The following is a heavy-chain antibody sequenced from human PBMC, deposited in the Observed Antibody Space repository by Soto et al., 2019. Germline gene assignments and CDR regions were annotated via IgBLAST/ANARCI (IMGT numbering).Heavy chain of an antibody. D-gene: IGHD3-16*01. V-gene: IGHV1-69*02. CDR2: ITPVLDMA. Sequence: QVQLVQSGAEVKKPGSSVRVSCKASGGTFSSNTLSWVRQAPGQGLEWMGRITPVLDMADYEQKFQDRLTXTXXXSXXPVYMGLGSLRSEDTAIYYCARAISSGGRFSGMDVWGQGTTVTVSS. CDR1: GGTFSSNT. J-gene: IGHJ6*02. CDR3: ARAISSGGRFSGMDV.